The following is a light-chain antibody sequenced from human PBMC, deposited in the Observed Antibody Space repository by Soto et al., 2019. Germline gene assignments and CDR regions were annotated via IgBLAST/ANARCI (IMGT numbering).Light chain of an antibody. V-gene: IGKV3-11*01. CDR3: PQRSNWPGT. Sequence: EIVLTQSPATLSLSPGERATLSCRASQSVSSYLARYPQKSGQTPRLLLCDAADRPTGIPARFSGSGSGTGLPLNIRSLEPADFGVYYCPQRSNWPGTSGIGTKVEIK. J-gene: IGKJ1*01. CDR2: DAA. CDR1: QSVSSY.